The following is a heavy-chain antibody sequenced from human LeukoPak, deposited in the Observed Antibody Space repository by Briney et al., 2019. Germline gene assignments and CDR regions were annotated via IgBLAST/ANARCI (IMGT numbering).Heavy chain of an antibody. CDR3: ARDPCSTINCPLRF. D-gene: IGHD3-16*01. Sequence: SETLSLTCGVSRGALSGTYCTWIRQSPGRGLEWIGEINHSGSTNYNPSLGGRATISLDISRGQFTLKVTSVTAADTAVYFCARDPCSTINCPLRFWAQGTLVTVSS. CDR1: RGALSGTY. V-gene: IGHV4-34*01. CDR2: INHSGST. J-gene: IGHJ4*02.